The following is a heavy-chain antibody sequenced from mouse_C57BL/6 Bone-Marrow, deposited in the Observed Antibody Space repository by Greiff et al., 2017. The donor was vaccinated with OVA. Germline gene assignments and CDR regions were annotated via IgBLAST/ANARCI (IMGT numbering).Heavy chain of an antibody. J-gene: IGHJ3*01. CDR3: AREIPGFAY. CDR1: GYSITSGYY. CDR2: ISYDGSN. V-gene: IGHV3-6*01. Sequence: VQLKQSGPGLVKPSQSLSLTCSVTGYSITSGYYWNWIRQFPGNKLEWMGYISYDGSNNYNPSLKNRISITRDTSKNQFFLKLNSVTTEDTATYYCAREIPGFAYWGQGTLVTVSA.